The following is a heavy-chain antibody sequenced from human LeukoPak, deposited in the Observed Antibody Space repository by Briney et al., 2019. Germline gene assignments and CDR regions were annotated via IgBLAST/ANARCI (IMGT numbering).Heavy chain of an antibody. J-gene: IGHJ4*01. CDR1: GFAFNTYT. Sequence: GGSLRLSCAASGFAFNTYTMNWVRQAPGKGLEWVSSISSTGANIYHAESTKGRFSVFRDNAENSLYLQMNNLRAEDTAMYFCARVSPNPYSRGYYQLDYWGQGALVTVSS. V-gene: IGHV3-21*01. D-gene: IGHD6-25*01. CDR3: ARVSPNPYSRGYYQLDY. CDR2: ISSTGANI.